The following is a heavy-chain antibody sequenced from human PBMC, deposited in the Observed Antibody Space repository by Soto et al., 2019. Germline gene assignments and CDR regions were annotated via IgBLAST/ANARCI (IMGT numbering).Heavy chain of an antibody. V-gene: IGHV2-5*02. CDR2: IYGDNDK. Sequence: QITLKESGPSPVKPTQTLTVTCTFSGFSLSNSGVGVAWIRQPPGKALEWLALIYGDNDKRYSPSMKTRLTITKDTSKSLVRLATTHMDPVDSDTSYCAHCTRHDYGDYDPGTSHVFDSWGQGTLVTVSS. D-gene: IGHD4-17*01. CDR3: AHCTRHDYGDYDPGTSHVFDS. CDR1: GFSLSNSGVG. J-gene: IGHJ4*02.